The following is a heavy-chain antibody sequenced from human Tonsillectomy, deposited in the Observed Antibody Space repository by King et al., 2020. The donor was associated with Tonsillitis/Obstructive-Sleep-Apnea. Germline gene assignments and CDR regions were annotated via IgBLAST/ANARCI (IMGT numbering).Heavy chain of an antibody. Sequence: VQLVESGGGLVQPGGSLRLSCAASGFTFSNYWMIWLRQAPGKGLEWVANIKEDGSEKSFVDSVRGRFTITRDNAKNSLYLQMNNLRAEDTAVYYCAREIRPKCSGTSYYAFAIGGQGKLVTVS. CDR3: AREIRPKCSGTSYYAFAI. V-gene: IGHV3-7*01. CDR1: GFTFSNYW. D-gene: IGHD1-26*01. CDR2: IKEDGSEK. J-gene: IGHJ3*02.